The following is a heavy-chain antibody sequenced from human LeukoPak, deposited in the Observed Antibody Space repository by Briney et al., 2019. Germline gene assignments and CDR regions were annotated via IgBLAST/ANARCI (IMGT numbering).Heavy chain of an antibody. CDR3: ARGFFIAVAGTTQTPFDY. V-gene: IGHV4-4*07. CDR1: GGSLSSYY. Sequence: SETLSLTCTVSGGSLSSYYWTWIRQPAGKGLEWIGRIYTSGGTNYNPSLKSRVSMSVDTSKNQFSLKLTSVTAADTAVYYCARGFFIAVAGTTQTPFDYWGQGTLVTVSS. D-gene: IGHD6-19*01. J-gene: IGHJ4*02. CDR2: IYTSGGT.